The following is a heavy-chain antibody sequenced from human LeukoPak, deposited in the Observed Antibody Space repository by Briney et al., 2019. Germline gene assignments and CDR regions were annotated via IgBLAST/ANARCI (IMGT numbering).Heavy chain of an antibody. CDR1: GYSISSGYY. CDR3: ARRIAARRGGAFFDY. J-gene: IGHJ4*02. V-gene: IGHV4-38-2*02. D-gene: IGHD6-6*01. CDR2: IYHSGST. Sequence: PSETLSLTCTVSGYSISSGYYWGWIRQPPGKGLEWIGSIYHSGSTYYNPSLKSRVTISVDTSKNQFSLKLSSVTAADTAVYYCARRIAARRGGAFFDYWGQGTLVTVSS.